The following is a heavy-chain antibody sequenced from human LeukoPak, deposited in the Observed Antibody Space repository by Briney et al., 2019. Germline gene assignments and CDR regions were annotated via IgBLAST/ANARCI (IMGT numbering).Heavy chain of an antibody. J-gene: IGHJ4*02. CDR2: ISRSSTTI. V-gene: IGHV3-48*01. D-gene: IGHD2-2*01. CDR3: AKVNYAKYYFDY. CDR1: GFSFSNHS. Sequence: GGSLRLSCAASGFSFSNHSMNWVRQAPGKGLEWVSYISRSSTTIYYADSVKGRFSISRDNSKNTLYLQMNSLRAEDTAVYYCAKVNYAKYYFDYWGQGTLVTVSS.